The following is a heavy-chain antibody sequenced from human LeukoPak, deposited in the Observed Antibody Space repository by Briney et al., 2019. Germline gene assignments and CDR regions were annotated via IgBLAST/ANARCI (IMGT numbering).Heavy chain of an antibody. Sequence: GGSLRLSCAASGFTFSSYGMSWVRQAPGKGLEWVSAISGSGGSTYYADSVKGRFTISRDNSKNTLYLQMNSLRAEDTAVYYCARLGRGYFDYWGQGTLVTVSS. CDR2: ISGSGGST. J-gene: IGHJ4*02. V-gene: IGHV3-23*01. CDR1: GFTFSSYG. D-gene: IGHD3-9*01. CDR3: ARLGRGYFDY.